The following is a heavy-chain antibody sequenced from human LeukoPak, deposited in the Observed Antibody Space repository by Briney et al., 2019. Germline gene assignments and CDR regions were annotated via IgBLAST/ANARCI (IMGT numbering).Heavy chain of an antibody. V-gene: IGHV4-39*01. Sequence: PSETLSLTCTVSGGSISSSSYYWGWIRQPPGKGLEWIGSIYYSGSTYYNPSLKSRVTISVDTSKNQFSLKLSSVTAADTAVYYCARQNLGGDGYKASGLEYYYMDVWGKGTTVTISS. CDR2: IYYSGST. CDR3: ARQNLGGDGYKASGLEYYYMDV. J-gene: IGHJ6*03. D-gene: IGHD5-24*01. CDR1: GGSISSSSYY.